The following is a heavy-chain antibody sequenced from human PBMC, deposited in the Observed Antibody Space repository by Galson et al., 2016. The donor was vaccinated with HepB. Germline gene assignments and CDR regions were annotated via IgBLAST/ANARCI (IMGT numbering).Heavy chain of an antibody. J-gene: IGHJ3*02. CDR2: ITTYNGNT. V-gene: IGHV1-18*04. CDR3: ARADIVVLPASIPDAVDI. D-gene: IGHD2-2*01. Sequence: SVKVSCKASGFSFTNYGISWVRQAPGQGLEWMGWITTYNGNTKSAQNFQDRVTMTTDTSTNTAYMELRSLRSDDTAMYYCARADIVVLPASIPDAVDIWGQGTMVTVAS. CDR1: GFSFTNYG.